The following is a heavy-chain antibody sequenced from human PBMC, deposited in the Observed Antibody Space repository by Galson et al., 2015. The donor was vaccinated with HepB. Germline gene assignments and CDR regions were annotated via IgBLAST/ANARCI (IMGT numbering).Heavy chain of an antibody. CDR3: ARHRPVGYYYYGMDV. CDR1: GGSISSYY. J-gene: IGHJ6*02. V-gene: IGHV4-59*08. D-gene: IGHD4-23*01. CDR2: IYYSGST. Sequence: ETLSLTCTVSGGSISSYYWSWIRQPPGKGLEWIGYIYYSGSTNYNPSLKNRVTISVDTSKNQFSLKLSSVTAADTAVYYCARHRPVGYYYYGMDVWGQGTTVTVSS.